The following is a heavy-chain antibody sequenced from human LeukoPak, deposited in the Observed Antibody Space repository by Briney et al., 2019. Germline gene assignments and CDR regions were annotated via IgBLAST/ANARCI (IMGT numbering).Heavy chain of an antibody. D-gene: IGHD6-13*01. J-gene: IGHJ4*02. CDR3: AKVIGSSWYRGIDY. CDR2: ISGSGGST. Sequence: PGGSLRLSCAASGFTFSSYAMSWVRQAPGKGLEWVSAISGSGGSTYYADSVKGRFTISRDNSKNTLYLQMNSLRAEDTAVYYCAKVIGSSWYRGIDYWGRGTLVTVSS. V-gene: IGHV3-23*01. CDR1: GFTFSSYA.